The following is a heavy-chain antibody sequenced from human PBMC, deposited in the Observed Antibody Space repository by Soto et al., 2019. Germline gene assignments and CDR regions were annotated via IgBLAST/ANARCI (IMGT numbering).Heavy chain of an antibody. CDR3: ARDKITGLFAY. V-gene: IGHV4-34*01. CDR2: INHSGST. D-gene: IGHD2-8*02. CDR1: GGSFSGYY. J-gene: IGHJ4*02. Sequence: QVQLQQWGAGLLKPSETLSLTCAVYGGSFSGYYWTWIRQPPGTGLEWIGEINHSGSTNYNPSLKXRXTXSXXTAKHQFFLKLTSVTAADTAVYYCARDKITGLFAYWGQGTLVTVSS.